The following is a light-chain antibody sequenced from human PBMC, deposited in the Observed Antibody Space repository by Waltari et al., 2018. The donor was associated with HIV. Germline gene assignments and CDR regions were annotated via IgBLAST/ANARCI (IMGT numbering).Light chain of an antibody. CDR2: GAS. CDR1: RDVSTY. CDR3: QQYSVFPFT. Sequence: ISLTQSPSFSASVGDRVTITCQSSRDVSTYMAWYQQKSGAAPKLLVYGASFLEDGVPSRFSGSGSETDFALTIGCLQSEDFATYFCQQYSVFPFTFGQGTEVQIK. V-gene: IGKV1D-8*01. J-gene: IGKJ2*01.